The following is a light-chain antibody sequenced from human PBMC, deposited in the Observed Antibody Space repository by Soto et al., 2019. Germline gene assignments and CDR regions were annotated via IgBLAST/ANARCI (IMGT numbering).Light chain of an antibody. J-gene: IGLJ1*01. CDR2: DVS. V-gene: IGLV2-14*01. CDR1: SSDVGAYTY. CDR3: TSYTSNSTPYV. Sequence: ALTQPASVSGSPGQSITISCTGTSSDVGAYTYVSWYQQHPGKAPKLMIYDVSNRPSGVSNRFSGSKSGNTAFLIISGLQAEDEADYYCTSYTSNSTPYVFGGGTKVTVL.